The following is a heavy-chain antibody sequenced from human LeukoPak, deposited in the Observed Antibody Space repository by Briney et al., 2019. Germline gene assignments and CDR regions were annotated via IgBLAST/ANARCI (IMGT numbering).Heavy chain of an antibody. J-gene: IGHJ4*02. CDR2: INPISGGT. CDR3: AREQPSNQLHDY. CDR1: GYTFTGYY. D-gene: IGHD1-7*01. V-gene: IGHV1-2*07. Sequence: ASVKVSCKASGYTFTGYYMHWVRQAPGQGLEWMGWINPISGGTNYAHKFQGRVTMTRDTSISTAFMELSRLRSDDPAVYYCAREQPSNQLHDYWGQGTLVTVSS.